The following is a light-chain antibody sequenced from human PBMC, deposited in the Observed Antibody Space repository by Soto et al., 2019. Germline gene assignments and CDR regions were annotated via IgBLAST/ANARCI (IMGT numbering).Light chain of an antibody. CDR2: DAS. CDR3: QQYNLYRT. CDR1: QTVTSW. J-gene: IGKJ1*01. V-gene: IGKV1-5*01. Sequence: DLQMTQSPSTLSASVGDRVTITCRASQTVTSWLAWYQQKPGKAPKLLIYDASSLESGVPSRFSGSGSGTEFSLTISSLQPDDFATYYCQQYNLYRTFGQGTKVEVK.